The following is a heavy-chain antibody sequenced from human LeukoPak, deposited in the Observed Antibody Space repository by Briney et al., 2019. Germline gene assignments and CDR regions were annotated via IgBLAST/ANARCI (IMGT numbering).Heavy chain of an antibody. CDR1: GGSISSYY. Sequence: SETLSLTCTVSGGSISSYYWSWVRQPAGKGLEWIGRIYTSGSTNYNPSLKSRVTMSVDTSKNQFSLKLSSMTAADTAVYYCARGGCSGGSCREGYFDYWGQGTLVTVSS. CDR3: ARGGCSGGSCREGYFDY. D-gene: IGHD2-15*01. J-gene: IGHJ4*02. CDR2: IYTSGST. V-gene: IGHV4-4*07.